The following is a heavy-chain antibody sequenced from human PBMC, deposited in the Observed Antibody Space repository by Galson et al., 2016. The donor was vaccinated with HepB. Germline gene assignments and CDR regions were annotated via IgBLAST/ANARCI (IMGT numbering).Heavy chain of an antibody. CDR3: AKDAGVTLPWDFYYGMDA. CDR2: ISGSGRST. D-gene: IGHD3-10*01. CDR1: EFSFISYA. J-gene: IGHJ6*02. Sequence: SLRLSCAASEFSFISYAMSWVRQAPGKGLEWVSGISGSGRSTYYADSVKGQFTVSRDNPKNTLYLQMNSLRAEDTATYYCAKDAGVTLPWDFYYGMDAWGQGTTVTVSS. V-gene: IGHV3-23*01.